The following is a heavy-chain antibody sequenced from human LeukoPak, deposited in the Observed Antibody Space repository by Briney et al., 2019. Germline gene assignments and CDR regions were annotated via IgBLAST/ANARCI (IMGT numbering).Heavy chain of an antibody. CDR3: VKDYQGH. J-gene: IGHJ4*02. Sequence: GGSLRLSCGASGLTFSDYYMSWVRQAPGKGLERVANIKGDGSVKSVLDSVRGRFTISRDNAKTSLYLQMNNLRAEDTAMYYCVKDYQGHWGRGTLVTVSS. V-gene: IGHV3-7*03. CDR1: GLTFSDYY. CDR2: IKGDGSVK. D-gene: IGHD2-2*01.